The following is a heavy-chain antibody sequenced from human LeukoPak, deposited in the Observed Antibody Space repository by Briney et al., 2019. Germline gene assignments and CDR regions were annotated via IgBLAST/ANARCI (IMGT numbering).Heavy chain of an antibody. V-gene: IGHV3-30*02. Sequence: GGSLRLSCAASGFTFSSYGMHWVRQAPGKGLEWVAFIRYDGSNKYYADSVKGRFTISRDNSKNTLYLQMSSLRPEDTAVYYCAKDHYGDDILTNYLTYYFDYWGQGTLVTVSS. CDR3: AKDHYGDDILTNYLTYYFDY. J-gene: IGHJ4*02. CDR2: IRYDGSNK. CDR1: GFTFSSYG. D-gene: IGHD3-9*01.